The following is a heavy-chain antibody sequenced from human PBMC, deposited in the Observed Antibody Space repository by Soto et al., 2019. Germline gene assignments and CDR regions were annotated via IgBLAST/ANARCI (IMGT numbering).Heavy chain of an antibody. CDR3: ARDTAMVRSYYYYGMDV. J-gene: IGHJ6*02. D-gene: IGHD5-18*01. Sequence: ASVKVSCKASGYTFTGYYMHWVRQAPGQGLEWMGWINPNSGGTNYAQKFQGWVTMTRDTSISTAYMELSRLRSDDTAVYYCARDTAMVRSYYYYGMDVWGQGTTVTVSS. V-gene: IGHV1-2*04. CDR2: INPNSGGT. CDR1: GYTFTGYY.